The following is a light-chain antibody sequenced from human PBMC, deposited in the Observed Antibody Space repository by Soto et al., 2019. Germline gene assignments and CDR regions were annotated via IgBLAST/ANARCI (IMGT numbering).Light chain of an antibody. V-gene: IGKV3-20*01. CDR3: QQFGGSPRLS. CDR1: QNVRNNY. J-gene: IGKJ4*01. Sequence: PGERATLSCRASQNVRNNYLSWYQHKPGQAPRLLIYVASSRATGVPDRFSGSGSGTDFTLTITGLEPEDSAVYYCQQFGGSPRLSFGGGTKVEI. CDR2: VAS.